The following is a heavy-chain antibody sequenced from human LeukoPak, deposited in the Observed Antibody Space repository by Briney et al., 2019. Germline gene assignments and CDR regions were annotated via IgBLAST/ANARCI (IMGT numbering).Heavy chain of an antibody. CDR1: GGSISSGDSY. V-gene: IGHV4-30-4*01. CDR3: ATVRGSYPRGPFDY. D-gene: IGHD1-26*01. J-gene: IGHJ4*02. Sequence: SQTLSLTCTVSGGSISSGDSYWGWIRQPPGKGLEWIGHIYYSGSTNYNPSLKSRVTISVDTSKNHFSLKLSSVTAADTAVYYCATVRGSYPRGPFDYWGQGILVTVSS. CDR2: IYYSGST.